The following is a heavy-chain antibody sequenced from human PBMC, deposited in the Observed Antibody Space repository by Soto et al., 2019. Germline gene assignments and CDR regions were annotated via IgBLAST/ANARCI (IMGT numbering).Heavy chain of an antibody. V-gene: IGHV1-2*04. D-gene: IGHD6-13*01. Sequence: GSVKVSCKASGYTFTGYYIHWVRQAPGQGLEGMGWINPNSGGTNYAQKFQGWVTMTRDTSISTAYMELSRLRSDDTAVYYCARSQAAAGISPPFWFDPWGQGPLVPVSP. J-gene: IGHJ5*02. CDR1: GYTFTGYY. CDR2: INPNSGGT. CDR3: ARSQAAAGISPPFWFDP.